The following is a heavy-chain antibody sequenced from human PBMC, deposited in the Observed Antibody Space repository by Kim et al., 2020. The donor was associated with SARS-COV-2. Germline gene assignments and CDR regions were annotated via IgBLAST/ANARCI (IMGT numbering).Heavy chain of an antibody. Sequence: ADSVKGRFTISRDKSKNTLYLQMNTLRAEDTAVYYCAKDSGSGSPNWFDPWGQRTLVTVSS. CDR3: AKDSGSGSPNWFDP. J-gene: IGHJ5*02. D-gene: IGHD3-10*01. V-gene: IGHV3-23*01.